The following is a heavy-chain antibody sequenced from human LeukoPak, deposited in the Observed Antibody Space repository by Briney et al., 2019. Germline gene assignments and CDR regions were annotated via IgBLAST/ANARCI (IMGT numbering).Heavy chain of an antibody. V-gene: IGHV3-48*03. CDR3: VRYLSYYYLGY. Sequence: PGGSLRLSCAASGFIFSNYEMNWVRQAPGKGLEWVSYISSSGGIIDYTDSVKGRFTISRDNAKNSLLLQMNSLTAEGTAVYYCVRYLSYYYLGYWGQGTMVTVSS. J-gene: IGHJ4*02. CDR2: ISSSGGII. CDR1: GFIFSNYE. D-gene: IGHD2-21*01.